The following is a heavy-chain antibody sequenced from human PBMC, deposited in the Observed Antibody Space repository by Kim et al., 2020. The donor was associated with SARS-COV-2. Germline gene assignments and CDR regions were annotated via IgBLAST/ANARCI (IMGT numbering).Heavy chain of an antibody. CDR1: GFTVSSNY. Sequence: GGSLRLSCAASGFTVSSNYMSWVRQAPGKGLEWVSVIYSGGSTYYADSVKGRFTISRDNSKNTLYLQMNSLRAEDTAVYYCEVGAGYYYYGMDVWGQGTTVTVSS. V-gene: IGHV3-53*01. D-gene: IGHD4-17*01. CDR2: IYSGGST. J-gene: IGHJ6*02. CDR3: EVGAGYYYYGMDV.